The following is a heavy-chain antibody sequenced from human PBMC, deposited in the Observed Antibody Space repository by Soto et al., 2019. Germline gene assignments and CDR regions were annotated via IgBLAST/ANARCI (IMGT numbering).Heavy chain of an antibody. D-gene: IGHD3-10*01. CDR1: GYTYPSYW. J-gene: IGHJ3*02. CDR2: IYPEDSDT. V-gene: IGHV5-51*03. Sequence: EVQLVQSGAEVKKPGESLKISCKGFGYTYPSYWIGWVRQMPGKGLEWMGIIYPEDSDTRYSPSFQGQVTISADKSISTAYLQWSSLKASDTVMYYCARRILLWSVRDAFDIWGQGTMVTVSS. CDR3: ARRILLWSVRDAFDI.